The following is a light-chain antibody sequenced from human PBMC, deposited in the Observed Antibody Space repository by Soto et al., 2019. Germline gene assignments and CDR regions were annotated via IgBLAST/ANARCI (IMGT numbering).Light chain of an antibody. Sequence: QSVLTQPRSVSGSPGQSVTISCTGTSSDVGGYNYVSWYQQHPGKAPKLMIYDVSERPSGVPDRFSGSKSGNTASLTISGLQAEDEADYYCCSYAGSYTWVFGGGTKLIVL. CDR3: CSYAGSYTWV. CDR2: DVS. J-gene: IGLJ3*02. V-gene: IGLV2-11*01. CDR1: SSDVGGYNY.